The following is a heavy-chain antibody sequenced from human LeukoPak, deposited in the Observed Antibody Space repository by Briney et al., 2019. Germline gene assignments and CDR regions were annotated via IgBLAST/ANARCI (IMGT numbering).Heavy chain of an antibody. V-gene: IGHV1-69*05. CDR3: ARPRTSGWIHDVYDI. Sequence: GASVKVSCKASGGTFSSYAISWVRQAPGQGLEWMGGIIPIFGTANYAQKFQGRVTITTDESTSTAYMEVSRLTFDDTAVYYCARPRTSGWIHDVYDIWGQGTMVTVSS. CDR1: GGTFSSYA. J-gene: IGHJ3*02. D-gene: IGHD6-19*01. CDR2: IIPIFGTA.